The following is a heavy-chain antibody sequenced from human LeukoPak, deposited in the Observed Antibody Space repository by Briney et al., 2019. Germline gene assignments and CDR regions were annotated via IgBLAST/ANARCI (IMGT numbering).Heavy chain of an antibody. D-gene: IGHD3-9*01. CDR1: GFTFSSYW. J-gene: IGHJ4*02. V-gene: IGHV3-74*01. CDR3: ATVAGYYNWNYDY. CDR2: INSDGSST. Sequence: GGSLRLSCAASGFTFSSYWMHWVRQAPGKGLVWVSRINSDGSSTSYADSVKGRFTISRDNAKNSLYVQMNSLRAEDTAVYYCATVAGYYNWNYDYWGQGTLVTVSS.